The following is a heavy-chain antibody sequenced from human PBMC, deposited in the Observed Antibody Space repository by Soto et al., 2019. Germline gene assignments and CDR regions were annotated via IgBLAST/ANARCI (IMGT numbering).Heavy chain of an antibody. V-gene: IGHV3-48*01. D-gene: IGHD2-2*01. Sequence: GGSLRLSCAASGFTFSSYSMNWVRQAPGKGLEWVSYISSSSSTIYYADSVKGRFTISRDNAKNSLYLQMNSLRAEDTAVYYCARGGVVPTIYYYMDVWGKGTTVTVSS. CDR2: ISSSSSTI. J-gene: IGHJ6*03. CDR3: ARGGVVPTIYYYMDV. CDR1: GFTFSSYS.